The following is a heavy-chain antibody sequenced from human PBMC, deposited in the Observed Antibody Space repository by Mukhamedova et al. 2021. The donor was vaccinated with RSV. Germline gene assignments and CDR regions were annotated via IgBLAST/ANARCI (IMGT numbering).Heavy chain of an antibody. CDR2: IYWNDEK. CDR3: ARKFRYYDALTGYFTPYFFDD. Sequence: SPEWLALIYWNDEKRYSPSLTSRLTIAKDTSKNQVVLTMTNMDPVDTATYYCARKFRYYDALTGYFTPYFFDDWGQGTLVTGS. V-gene: IGHV2-5*01. J-gene: IGHJ4*02. D-gene: IGHD3-9*01.